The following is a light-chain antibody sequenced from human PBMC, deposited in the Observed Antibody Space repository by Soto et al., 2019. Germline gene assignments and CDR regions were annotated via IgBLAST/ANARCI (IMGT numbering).Light chain of an antibody. V-gene: IGKV3-20*01. CDR1: QSVSSSY. CDR3: QQYGRSPFT. CDR2: GAS. J-gene: IGKJ3*01. Sequence: EIVLTQSPGTLSLSPGERATLSCRASQSVSSSYLAWYQQKPGQAPRLLIYGASSRATGTPDRFSGSGSGTDFTLTISRLEPEDFAVYYCQQYGRSPFTFGPGTKVEIK.